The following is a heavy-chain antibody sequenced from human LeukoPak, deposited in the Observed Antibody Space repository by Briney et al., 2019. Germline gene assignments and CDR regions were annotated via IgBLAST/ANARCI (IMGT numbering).Heavy chain of an antibody. CDR2: ILPIFGTA. J-gene: IGHJ4*02. V-gene: IGHV1-69*13. CDR1: GGSFSSHA. D-gene: IGHD6-19*01. Sequence: SVKVSCKASGGSFSSHAISWVRQAPGQGLEWMGGILPIFGTANYAQKFQGRVTITADESTSTAYMELSSLRSEDTAVYYCASGKAVAGPYYFDYWGQGTLVTASS. CDR3: ASGKAVAGPYYFDY.